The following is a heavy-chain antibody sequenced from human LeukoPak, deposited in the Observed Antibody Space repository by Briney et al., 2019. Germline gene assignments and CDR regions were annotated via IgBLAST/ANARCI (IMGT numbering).Heavy chain of an antibody. D-gene: IGHD3-9*01. CDR2: INHSGSN. Sequence: SETLSLTCAVYGGSFSGYYWSWVRQPPGKGLEWVGVINHSGSNNYKPTLKCRVTISVDTSKHKYSLKLSSVTAAVTAEYYCARVGPLRYFLCSHYGGGSTPYALDMWGQGTMVTVSS. CDR1: GGSFSGYY. V-gene: IGHV4-34*01. J-gene: IGHJ3*02. CDR3: ARVGPLRYFLCSHYGGGSTPYALDM.